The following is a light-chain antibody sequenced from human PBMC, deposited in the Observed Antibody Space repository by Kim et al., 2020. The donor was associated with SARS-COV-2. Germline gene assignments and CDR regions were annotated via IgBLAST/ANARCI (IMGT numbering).Light chain of an antibody. V-gene: IGKV1-39*01. CDR3: QQSYRFPLT. CDR2: AAS. CDR1: QNHSNY. Sequence: ASVGDRLTITCRATQNHSNYLSWYQHKPRKAPKVLVYAASHLHLEVPSRFSGSGSGTDFTLSITSLQPEDFATYYCQQSYRFPLTFGPGTRLEIK. J-gene: IGKJ5*01.